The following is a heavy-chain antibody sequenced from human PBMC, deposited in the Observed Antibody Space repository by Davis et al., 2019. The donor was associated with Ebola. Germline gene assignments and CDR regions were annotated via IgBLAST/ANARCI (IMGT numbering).Heavy chain of an antibody. Sequence: GGSLRLSCAASGFTFSSYAMSWVRQAPGKGLEWVSAISGSGGSTYYADSVKGRFTISRDNSKKTLYLQMTSRRAEDTAVYYCARRLELLAYWGQGTLVTVSS. CDR3: ARRLELLAY. V-gene: IGHV3-23*01. J-gene: IGHJ4*02. CDR1: GFTFSSYA. D-gene: IGHD1-7*01. CDR2: ISGSGGST.